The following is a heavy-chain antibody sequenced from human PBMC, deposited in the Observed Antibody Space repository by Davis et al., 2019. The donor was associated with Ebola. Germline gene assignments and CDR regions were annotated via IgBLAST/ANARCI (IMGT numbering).Heavy chain of an antibody. CDR1: GFDFTNSW. CDR3: MSLSGAS. Sequence: EFLKISCAASGFDFTNSWMSWVRQRPGEGLVWVSHINRDGTTTNYADSVEGRFTISRDNAKNTLYLQMNSLRAQDTAVYHCMSLSGASWGPGTLVTVSS. D-gene: IGHD3-16*01. V-gene: IGHV3-74*01. J-gene: IGHJ5*02. CDR2: INRDGTTT.